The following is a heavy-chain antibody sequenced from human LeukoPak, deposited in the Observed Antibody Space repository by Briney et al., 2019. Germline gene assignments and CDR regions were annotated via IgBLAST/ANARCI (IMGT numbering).Heavy chain of an antibody. CDR3: ARAIGSSTSH. V-gene: IGHV1-8*01. CDR2: MNPNSGDT. Sequence: APVKPSCKPSRYTFTPSDINWVRQATRQRLEWMGWMNPNSGDTGYAQKFPGRVTMTRNTSISTAYMELSSLRSEDTAVYYCARAIGSSTSHWGQGTLVTVSS. CDR1: RYTFTPSD. D-gene: IGHD2-2*01. J-gene: IGHJ4*02.